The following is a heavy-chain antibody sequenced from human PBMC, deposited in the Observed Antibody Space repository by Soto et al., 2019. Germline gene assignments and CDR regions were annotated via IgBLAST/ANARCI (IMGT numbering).Heavy chain of an antibody. CDR3: ARELDSWSGSEFNYMDV. CDR1: GYTFTSYG. V-gene: IGHV1-18*01. CDR2: ISAYNGNT. D-gene: IGHD3-3*01. J-gene: IGHJ6*03. Sequence: ASVKVSCKASGYTFTSYGISWVRQAPGQGLEWMGWISAYNGNTNYAQKLQGRVTMTTDTSTSTAYMELRSLRSDDTAVYYCARELDSWSGSEFNYMDVWGKGTTVTVSS.